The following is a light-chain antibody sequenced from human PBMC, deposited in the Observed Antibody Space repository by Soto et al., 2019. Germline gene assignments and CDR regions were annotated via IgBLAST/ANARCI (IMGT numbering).Light chain of an antibody. CDR1: QTVNSDY. J-gene: IGKJ1*01. V-gene: IGKV3-20*01. Sequence: EIVLTKSPGTLSLSRGESATLSCRASQTVNSDYLAWFQQRPGQAPRLLIFATSRRATDIPDRFSGSGSGTDFTLAIRRLEPEDFAVYYCHQFGYSPRTFGQGAKVDIK. CDR2: ATS. CDR3: HQFGYSPRT.